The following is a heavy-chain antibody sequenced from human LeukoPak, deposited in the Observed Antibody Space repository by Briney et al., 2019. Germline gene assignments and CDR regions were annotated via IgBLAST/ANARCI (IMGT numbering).Heavy chain of an antibody. V-gene: IGHV1-18*01. J-gene: IGHJ4*02. D-gene: IGHD6-13*01. CDR1: GYTFTSYG. Sequence: ASVKVSCKASGYTFTSYGITWVRQAPGQGLECMGWISAYSGNTNYAQKLQGRVTMTTDTSTSTAYMELRSLRSDDTAVYYCAGDQDSSSWYDYWGQGTLVTVSS. CDR2: ISAYSGNT. CDR3: AGDQDSSSWYDY.